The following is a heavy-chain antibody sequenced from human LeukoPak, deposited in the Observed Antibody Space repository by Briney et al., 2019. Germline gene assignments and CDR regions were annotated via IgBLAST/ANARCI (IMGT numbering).Heavy chain of an antibody. CDR1: GFTFSSYA. J-gene: IGHJ4*02. V-gene: IGHV3-23*01. Sequence: SGGSLRLSCAASGFTFSSYAMNWVRQAPGKGLEWVSVLSGSSERTYFAESVKGRFTISRDNSKNTLFLQMNSLRAEDTAVYYCAKATSRFLEWTPFDYWGQGALVTVSS. CDR2: LSGSSERT. CDR3: AKATSRFLEWTPFDY. D-gene: IGHD3-3*01.